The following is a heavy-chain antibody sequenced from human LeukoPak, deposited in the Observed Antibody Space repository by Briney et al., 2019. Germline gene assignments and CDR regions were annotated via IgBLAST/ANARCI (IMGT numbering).Heavy chain of an antibody. CDR1: GYTFTGYY. CDR2: INPNSGGT. V-gene: IGHV1-2*02. Sequence: ASVKVSCKASGYTFTGYYMHWVRQAPGQGLEWMGWINPNSGGTNYAQKFQGRVTMTRDTSISTAYMELSRLRSDDTAVYYCARVVVVPAAPNWFAPWGQGTLVTVSS. J-gene: IGHJ5*02. CDR3: ARVVVVPAAPNWFAP. D-gene: IGHD2-2*01.